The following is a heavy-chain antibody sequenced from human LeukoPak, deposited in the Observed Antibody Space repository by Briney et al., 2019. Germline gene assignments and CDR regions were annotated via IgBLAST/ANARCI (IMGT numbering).Heavy chain of an antibody. V-gene: IGHV3-30*02. Sequence: GGSLRLSCAASGFTFSSYAMTWVRQAPGKGLEWVAFIRYDGNVIHYADSVKGRFTISRGNSKNTLFLQMNRLRGEDTAVYYCAKGGSSSWDYFDYWGQGTLVTVSS. CDR2: IRYDGNVI. D-gene: IGHD6-13*01. CDR1: GFTFSSYA. J-gene: IGHJ4*02. CDR3: AKGGSSSWDYFDY.